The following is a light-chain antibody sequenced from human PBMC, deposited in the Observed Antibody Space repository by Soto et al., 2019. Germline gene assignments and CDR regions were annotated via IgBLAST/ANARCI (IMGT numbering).Light chain of an antibody. V-gene: IGLV1-40*01. CDR2: RNT. Sequence: QSVLTQPPSVSGAPGQRVTISCTGSSSNIGAGSVVHWYQQLPGTAPKLLIFRNTNRPSGVPDRFSGSKSATSASLAIAGLQAEDEADYYCQSYDISLSGVIFGGGTKLTV. CDR3: QSYDISLSGVI. J-gene: IGLJ2*01. CDR1: SSNIGAGSV.